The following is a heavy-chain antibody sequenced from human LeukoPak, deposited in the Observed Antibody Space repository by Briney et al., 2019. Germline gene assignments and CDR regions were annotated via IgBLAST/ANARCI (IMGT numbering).Heavy chain of an antibody. CDR3: AKGRYYDSSGYYLLFDY. J-gene: IGHJ4*02. CDR2: ISGSGGST. D-gene: IGHD3-22*01. CDR1: GFTFSSYA. Sequence: GGSLRLSCAASGFTFSSYAMSWVRQAPGKGLEWVSAISGSGGSTYYADSVKGRFTISRDTSKNTLYLQMNSLRAEDTAVYYCAKGRYYDSSGYYLLFDYWGQGTLVTVSS. V-gene: IGHV3-23*01.